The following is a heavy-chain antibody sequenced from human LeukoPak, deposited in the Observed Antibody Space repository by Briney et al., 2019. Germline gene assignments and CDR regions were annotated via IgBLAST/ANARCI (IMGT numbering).Heavy chain of an antibody. CDR1: GGSISSSSYY. CDR3: AAGNYYYYMDV. Sequence: SETLSLTCTVSGGSISSSSYYWGCIRQPPGKGLEWIGRIYYSGSTYYNPSLKSRVTISVDTSKNQFSLKLSSVTAADTAVYYCAAGNYYYYMDVWGKGTTVTVSS. J-gene: IGHJ6*03. CDR2: IYYSGST. D-gene: IGHD1-26*01. V-gene: IGHV4-39*01.